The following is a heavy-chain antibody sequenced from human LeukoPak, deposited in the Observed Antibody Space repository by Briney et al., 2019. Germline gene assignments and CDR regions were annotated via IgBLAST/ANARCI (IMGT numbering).Heavy chain of an antibody. V-gene: IGHV4-59*08. J-gene: IGHJ6*03. Sequence: PSETLSLTCTVSGGSISSYYWSWIRQPPGKGLEWIGYIYYSGSTNYNPSLKSRISISVDTSKNQFSLKLSSVTAADTAVYYCASTAGSKYYYYYMDVWGKGTTVTISS. CDR1: GGSISSYY. D-gene: IGHD5-18*01. CDR3: ASTAGSKYYYYYMDV. CDR2: IYYSGST.